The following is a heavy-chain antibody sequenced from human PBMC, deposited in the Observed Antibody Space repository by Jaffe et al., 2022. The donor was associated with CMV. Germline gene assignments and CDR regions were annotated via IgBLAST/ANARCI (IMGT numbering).Heavy chain of an antibody. CDR1: GGSVSSGSYY. J-gene: IGHJ3*02. CDR3: ARELGIAARVGARGDAFDI. V-gene: IGHV4-61*01. Sequence: QVQLQESGPGLVKPSETLSLTCTVSGGSVSSGSYYWSWIRQPPGKGLEWIGYIYYSGSTNYNPSLKSRVTISVDTSKNQFSLKLSSVTAADTAVYYCARELGIAARVGARGDAFDIWGQGTMVTVSS. D-gene: IGHD6-6*01. CDR2: IYYSGST.